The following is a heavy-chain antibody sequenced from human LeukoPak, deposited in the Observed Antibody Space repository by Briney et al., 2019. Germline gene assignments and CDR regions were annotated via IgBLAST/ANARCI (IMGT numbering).Heavy chain of an antibody. CDR1: GFTFSNAW. D-gene: IGHD3-16*01. CDR3: TTRRGESSLYYYYYMDV. J-gene: IGHJ6*03. CDR2: IKSKTDGGTT. V-gene: IGHV3-15*01. Sequence: PGGSLRLSCAASGFTFSNAWMSWVRQAPGKGLEWVGRIKSKTDGGTTDYAAPVKGRFTISRDDSKNTLYLQMNSLKTEDTAVYYCTTRRGESSLYYYYYMDVWGKGSTVTVSS.